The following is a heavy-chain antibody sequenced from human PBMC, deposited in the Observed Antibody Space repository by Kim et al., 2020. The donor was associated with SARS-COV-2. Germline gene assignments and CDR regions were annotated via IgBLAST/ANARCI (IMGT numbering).Heavy chain of an antibody. V-gene: IGHV3-23*01. J-gene: IGHJ4*02. Sequence: GGSLRLSCAASGFSFSSYALTWVRQAPGKGLEWVSTINPSGTSTNSAGSVKGRFTVSRDNSKNTMYLQMNSLRAEDTAIYYCAMRRARTYCFDCWGQGTL. CDR1: GFSFSSYA. CDR2: INPSGTST. D-gene: IGHD1-7*01. CDR3: AMRRARTYCFDC.